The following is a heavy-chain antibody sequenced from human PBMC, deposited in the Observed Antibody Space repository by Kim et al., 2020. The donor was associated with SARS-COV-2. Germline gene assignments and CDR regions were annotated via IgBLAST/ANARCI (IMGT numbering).Heavy chain of an antibody. D-gene: IGHD2-15*01. J-gene: IGHJ4*02. CDR3: ARDAGGYCSGGSCFYFDY. CDR2: ISSSSSYI. V-gene: IGHV3-21*01. Sequence: GGSLRLSCAASGFTFSSYSMNWVRQAPGKGLEWVSSISSSSSYIYYADSVKGRFTISRDNAKNSLYLQMNSLRAEDTAVYYCARDAGGYCSGGSCFYFDYWGQGTLVTVSS. CDR1: GFTFSSYS.